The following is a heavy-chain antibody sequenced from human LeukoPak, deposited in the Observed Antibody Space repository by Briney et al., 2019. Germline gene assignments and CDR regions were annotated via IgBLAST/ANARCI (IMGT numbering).Heavy chain of an antibody. D-gene: IGHD3-10*01. CDR1: GGSISSGGYY. V-gene: IGHV4-31*03. CDR3: ARDVQLLWFREHRGAFDI. J-gene: IGHJ3*02. Sequence: PSETLSLTCTVSGGSISSGGYYWSWIRQHPGKGLEWIGYIYYSGSTYYNPSLKSRVTISVDTSKNQFSLKLSSVTAADTAVYYCARDVQLLWFREHRGAFDIWGQGTMVTVSS. CDR2: IYYSGST.